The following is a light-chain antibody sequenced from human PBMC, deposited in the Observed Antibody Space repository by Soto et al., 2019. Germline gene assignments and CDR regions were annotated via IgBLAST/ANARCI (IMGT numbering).Light chain of an antibody. J-gene: IGKJ2*01. V-gene: IGKV3-15*01. CDR1: QSVTSN. CDR2: GAS. CDR3: QLYGDSPMYT. Sequence: EIVMTQSPATLSVSPGDRATLSCRASQSVTSNLAWYQQKPGQAPRLLIYGASTRATGIPDTFSGSGSGTDFTLTISRLEPEDFAVYYCQLYGDSPMYTFGLGTKVDIK.